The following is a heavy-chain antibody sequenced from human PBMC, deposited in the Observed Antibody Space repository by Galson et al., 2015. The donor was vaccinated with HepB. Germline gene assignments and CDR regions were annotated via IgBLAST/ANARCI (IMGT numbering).Heavy chain of an antibody. V-gene: IGHV3-74*03. CDR2: IGSDGITT. CDR3: AVGRCNGGSCFAPRGF. D-gene: IGHD2-15*01. CDR1: GFTFSGSW. Sequence: SLRLSCAAAGFTFSGSWMHWVRQAPGKGLVWVARIGSDGITTTYAESVKGRFTISRDNAKNEVYLQMNSLRAEDTAQYHCAVGRCNGGSCFAPRGFWGQGTLVTVSS. J-gene: IGHJ4*02.